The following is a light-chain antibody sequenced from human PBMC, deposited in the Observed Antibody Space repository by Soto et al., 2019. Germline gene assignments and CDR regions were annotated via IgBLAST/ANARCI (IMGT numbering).Light chain of an antibody. CDR3: QQSYSAPPWT. Sequence: DIQMTQSPSSLSASVGDRVTITCRASQSISSYLNWYQQKPGKAPKLLIYAASSLHSGVPSRFSGSGSVTDFTLTIRSLQPEDFATYYCQQSYSAPPWTFGQGTKVEIK. J-gene: IGKJ1*01. V-gene: IGKV1-39*01. CDR1: QSISSY. CDR2: AAS.